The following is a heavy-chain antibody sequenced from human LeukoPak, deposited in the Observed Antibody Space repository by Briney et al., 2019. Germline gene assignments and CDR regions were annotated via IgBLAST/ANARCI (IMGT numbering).Heavy chain of an antibody. J-gene: IGHJ4*02. CDR2: IYPGDSDT. CDR1: GYSFTSYW. D-gene: IGHD6-25*01. Sequence: PGEPLKISCKCSGYSFTSYWIGWVRQMPGKGLEWMGIIYPGDSDTRYRPSFQGQVTISADKSISTAYLQRLSLTASDTAMSDCAGTQAYCSGWYYFDYWGQATLVSVPS. V-gene: IGHV5-51*01. CDR3: AGTQAYCSGWYYFDY.